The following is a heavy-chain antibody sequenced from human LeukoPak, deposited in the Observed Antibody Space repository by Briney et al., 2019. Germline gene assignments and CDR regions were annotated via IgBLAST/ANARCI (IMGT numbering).Heavy chain of an antibody. CDR1: GGTFSSYA. Sequence: SVKVSCKASGGTFSSYAISWVRQAPGQGLEWMGRIIPIFGTANYAQKFQGRVTITADKSTSTAYMELSSLRSEDTAVYYCASSATIPLYFDYWGQGTLATVSS. D-gene: IGHD5-24*01. CDR2: IIPIFGTA. CDR3: ASSATIPLYFDY. J-gene: IGHJ4*02. V-gene: IGHV1-69*06.